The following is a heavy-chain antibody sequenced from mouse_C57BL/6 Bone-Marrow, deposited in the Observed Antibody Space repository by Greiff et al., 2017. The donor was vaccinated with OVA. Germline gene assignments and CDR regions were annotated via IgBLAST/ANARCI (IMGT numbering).Heavy chain of an antibody. J-gene: IGHJ3*01. D-gene: IGHD2-12*01. V-gene: IGHV6-3*01. Sequence: EVKLVESGGGLVQPGGSMKLSCVASGFTFSNYWMNWVRQSPEKGLEWVAQIRLKSDNYATPYAESVKGRFTISRDDSKSSVYLQMNNLRAEDTGIYYCTAYYSGAYWGQGTLVTVSA. CDR2: IRLKSDNYAT. CDR3: TAYYSGAY. CDR1: GFTFSNYW.